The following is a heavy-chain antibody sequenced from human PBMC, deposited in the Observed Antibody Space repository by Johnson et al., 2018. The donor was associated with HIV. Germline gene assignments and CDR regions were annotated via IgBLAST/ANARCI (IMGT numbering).Heavy chain of an antibody. D-gene: IGHD3-22*01. CDR2: IWYDGSNN. Sequence: QVQLVESGGGVVQPGRSLRLSCAASGFTFSSYGVHWVRQAPGKGLEWVAVIWYDGSNNYYADSVKGRFTISRDNSKNTLYLQMNSLRAEDTAVYYCARGGYYYDSYDAFDIWGQGTMVTVSS. CDR3: ARGGYYYDSYDAFDI. V-gene: IGHV3-33*01. CDR1: GFTFSSYG. J-gene: IGHJ3*02.